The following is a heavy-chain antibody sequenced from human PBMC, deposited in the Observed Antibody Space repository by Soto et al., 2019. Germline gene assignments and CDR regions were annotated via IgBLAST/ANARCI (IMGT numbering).Heavy chain of an antibody. Sequence: SETLSLTCTVSGGSVSSGSYYWSWIRQPPGKGLEWIGYIYYSGSTNYNPSLKSRVTISVDTSKNQFSLKLSSVTAADTAVYYCARAYQYQLLKFDPWGQGNLVTVSS. J-gene: IGHJ5*02. D-gene: IGHD2-2*01. CDR2: IYYSGST. CDR3: ARAYQYQLLKFDP. CDR1: GGSVSSGSYY. V-gene: IGHV4-61*01.